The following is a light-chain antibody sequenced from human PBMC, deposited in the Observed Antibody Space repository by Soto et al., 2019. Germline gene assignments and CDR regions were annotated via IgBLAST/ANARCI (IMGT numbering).Light chain of an antibody. CDR2: GAS. J-gene: IGKJ1*01. CDR1: QSVRSY. Sequence: VMTHSPATLSVSPGERATLSCGASQSVRSYLAWYQQKPGQAPRLLIHGASTRAPGIPARFSGSGSGTDFTLTISSLQSEDFAVYYCHQYDHWPQTFGQGTKVDIK. V-gene: IGKV3-15*01. CDR3: HQYDHWPQT.